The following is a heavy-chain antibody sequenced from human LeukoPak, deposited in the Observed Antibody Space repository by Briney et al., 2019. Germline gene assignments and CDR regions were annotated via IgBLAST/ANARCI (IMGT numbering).Heavy chain of an antibody. Sequence: GGSLRLSGTASGFSFSRYSMNWVRQAPGKGLEWISYISSDGTTIYYADSVKGRFTISRDNARNSLYLQMNSLRAEDTAVYYCARDPAIQTWLSAYYFDYWGQGTQVTVSS. V-gene: IGHV3-48*01. CDR1: GFSFSRYS. CDR3: ARDPAIQTWLSAYYFDY. D-gene: IGHD3-22*01. J-gene: IGHJ4*02. CDR2: ISSDGTTI.